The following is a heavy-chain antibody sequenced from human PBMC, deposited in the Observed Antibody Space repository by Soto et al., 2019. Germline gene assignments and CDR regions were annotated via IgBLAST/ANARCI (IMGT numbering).Heavy chain of an antibody. CDR2: IYYSGST. V-gene: IGHV4-39*01. Sequence: KASETLSLTCTVSGGSISSSSYYWGWIRQPPGKGLEWIGSIYYSGSTYYNPSLKSRVTISVDTSKNQFSLKLSSVTAADTAVYYCARSTIAAAGGTHWFDPWGQGTLVTVSS. J-gene: IGHJ5*02. D-gene: IGHD6-13*01. CDR3: ARSTIAAAGGTHWFDP. CDR1: GGSISSSSYY.